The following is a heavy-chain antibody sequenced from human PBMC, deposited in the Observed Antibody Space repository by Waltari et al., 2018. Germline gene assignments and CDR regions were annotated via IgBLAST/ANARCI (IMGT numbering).Heavy chain of an antibody. CDR1: GGTFSNYA. CDR3: ARDLGIAAAPPGNWFDP. V-gene: IGHV1-69*10. Sequence: QVQLVQSGAEVKKPGSSVKVSCKASGGTFSNYAIIRVRQAPGQGLEWMGGIIPILGIADYAQKFQGRVTITADKSTSTAYMEVTSLTSQDTAVYFCARDLGIAAAPPGNWFDPWGQGTLVTVSS. J-gene: IGHJ5*02. CDR2: IIPILGIA. D-gene: IGHD6-13*01.